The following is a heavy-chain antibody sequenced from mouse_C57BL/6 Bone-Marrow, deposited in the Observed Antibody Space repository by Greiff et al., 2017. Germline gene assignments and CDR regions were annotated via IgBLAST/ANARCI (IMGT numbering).Heavy chain of an antibody. J-gene: IGHJ2*01. CDR3: AIYYDYDGFDY. CDR1: GYTFTSYW. Sequence: QVQLKQPGAELVMPGASVKLSCKASGYTFTSYWMHWVKQRPGQGLEWIGEIDPSDSYTNYKQQFKGKSTLTVDKSSSTAYMQLSSLTSEDSAVYYCAIYYDYDGFDYWGQGTTLTVSS. CDR2: IDPSDSYT. V-gene: IGHV1-69*01. D-gene: IGHD2-4*01.